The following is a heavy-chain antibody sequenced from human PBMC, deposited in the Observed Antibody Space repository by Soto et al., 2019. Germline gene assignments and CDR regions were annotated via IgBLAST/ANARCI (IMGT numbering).Heavy chain of an antibody. V-gene: IGHV4-39*01. Sequence: SETLSLTCTVSGGSISSNIYYWVWISQPPGKGMERIGNIHYSGSTYYDSSLQSRVTISIDTSKNQFPLKLSSVTATDTAFFYFAGQHYYDSSGYYVVYWGQGTLVTVSS. D-gene: IGHD3-22*01. J-gene: IGHJ4*02. CDR3: AGQHYYDSSGYYVVY. CDR1: GGSISSNIYY. CDR2: IHYSGST.